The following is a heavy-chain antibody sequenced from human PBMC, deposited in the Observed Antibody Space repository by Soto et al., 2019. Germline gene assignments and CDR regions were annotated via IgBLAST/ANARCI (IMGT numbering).Heavy chain of an antibody. Sequence: GGSLRLSCAASEFTVTNNEMSWVRQAPGKGLEWVSILYSGGNTYYADSAEGRFTISRDGSKNTLYLHMNSLRAEDTAVYYCALRRVAYADFWGQGTRVTVSS. D-gene: IGHD2-2*01. CDR1: EFTVTNNE. J-gene: IGHJ4*02. CDR3: ALRRVAYADF. CDR2: LYSGGNT. V-gene: IGHV3-53*01.